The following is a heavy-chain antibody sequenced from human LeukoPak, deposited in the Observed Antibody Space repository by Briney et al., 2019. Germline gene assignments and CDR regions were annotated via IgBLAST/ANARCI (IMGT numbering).Heavy chain of an antibody. CDR2: IYSGGST. CDR1: GFTFGSFT. D-gene: IGHD5-12*01. V-gene: IGHV3-53*01. J-gene: IGHJ3*02. CDR3: AREVATRAFDI. Sequence: PGGSLRLSCAASGFTFGSFTMSWVRQAPGKGLEWVSVIYSGGSTYYADSVKGRFTISRDNSKNTLYLQMNSLRAEDTAVYYCAREVATRAFDIWGQGTMVTVSS.